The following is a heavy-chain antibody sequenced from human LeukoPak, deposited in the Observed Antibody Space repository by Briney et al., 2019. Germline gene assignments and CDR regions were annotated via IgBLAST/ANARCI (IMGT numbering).Heavy chain of an antibody. J-gene: IGHJ4*02. V-gene: IGHV5-51*01. Sequence: GESLKISCKGSGYSFYIYWIGWVRQMPGKGLEWMGIIYTGDSDSTYSPSFQGQVTISVDKSIGTVYLQWNSLKASDTAIYYCARQPLLGWPYYFDYWGQGTLVIVSS. CDR1: GYSFYIYW. D-gene: IGHD2-15*01. CDR2: IYTGDSDS. CDR3: ARQPLLGWPYYFDY.